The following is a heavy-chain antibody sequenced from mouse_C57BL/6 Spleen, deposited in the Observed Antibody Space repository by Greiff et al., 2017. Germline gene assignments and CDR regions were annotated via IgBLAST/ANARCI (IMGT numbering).Heavy chain of an antibody. Sequence: QVQLQQPGAELVRPGTSVKLSCKASGYTFTSYWMHWVKQRPGQGLEWIGVIDPSDSYTNYNEKFKGKATWTVDTSSSTAYMQHSSLTSEDSAVYYCAREDSPAAYWGQGTPVTVSA. D-gene: IGHD3-3*01. V-gene: IGHV1-59*01. CDR2: IDPSDSYT. J-gene: IGHJ3*01. CDR3: AREDSPAAY. CDR1: GYTFTSYW.